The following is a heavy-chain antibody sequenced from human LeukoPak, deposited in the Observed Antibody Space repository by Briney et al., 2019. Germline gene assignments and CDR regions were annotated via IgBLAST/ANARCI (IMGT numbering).Heavy chain of an antibody. V-gene: IGHV3-21*01. Sequence: GGSLRLSCAASGFTFSSYSMNWVRQAPGKGLEWVSSISSSSSYIYYADSVKGRFTISRDSAKNSLYLQMNSLRAEDTAVYYCARDPDTAMDFYGMDVWGKGTTVTVSS. J-gene: IGHJ6*04. CDR2: ISSSSSYI. D-gene: IGHD5-18*01. CDR1: GFTFSSYS. CDR3: ARDPDTAMDFYGMDV.